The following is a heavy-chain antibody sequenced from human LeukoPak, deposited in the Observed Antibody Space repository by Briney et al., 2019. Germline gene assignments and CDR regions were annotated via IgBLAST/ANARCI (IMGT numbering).Heavy chain of an antibody. V-gene: IGHV4-30-4*01. CDR1: GGSISSGDYY. Sequence: PSETLSLTCTVSGGSISSGDYYWSWISQPPGKGLEWIGYIYYSGSTYYNPSLKSRVTISVDTSKNQFSLKLSSVTAADTAVYYCARVISRHVHPYSGYDLDDYWGQGTLVTVSS. CDR2: IYYSGST. D-gene: IGHD5-12*01. J-gene: IGHJ4*02. CDR3: ARVISRHVHPYSGYDLDDY.